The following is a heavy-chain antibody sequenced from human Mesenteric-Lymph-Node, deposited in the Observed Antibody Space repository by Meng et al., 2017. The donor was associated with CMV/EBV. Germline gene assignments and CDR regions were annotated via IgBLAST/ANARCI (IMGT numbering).Heavy chain of an antibody. J-gene: IGHJ3*01. CDR2: IYSEGNA. CDR3: ARDITGGLDGFDV. Sequence: GGSLRLSCEASGFIFSVNYMNWVRQAPGKGLEWVSVIYSEGNAYYADSVKGRFIISRDNSKNTLYLQMNSLRPEDTAVYFCARDITGGLDGFDVWGQGTMVTVSS. D-gene: IGHD5-24*01. CDR1: GFIFSVNY. V-gene: IGHV3-66*02.